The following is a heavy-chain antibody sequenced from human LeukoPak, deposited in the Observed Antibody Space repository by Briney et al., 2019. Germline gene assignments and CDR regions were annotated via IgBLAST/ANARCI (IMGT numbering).Heavy chain of an antibody. CDR1: GFTFSSYE. J-gene: IGHJ4*02. CDR2: ISTTGSSI. D-gene: IGHD5-18*01. CDR3: ASFARGYSYGHVDY. Sequence: GGSLRLSCAASGFTFSSYEMNWVRQAPGKGLEWVSYISTTGSSIYYADSVKGRFTISRDNVKNLLYLQMNSLRAEDTAVYYCASFARGYSYGHVDYWGQGTLVTVSS. V-gene: IGHV3-48*03.